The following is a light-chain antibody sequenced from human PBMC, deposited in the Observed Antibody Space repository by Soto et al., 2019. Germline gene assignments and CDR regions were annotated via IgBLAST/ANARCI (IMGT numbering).Light chain of an antibody. CDR2: GAS. CDR3: QQYNNWPPRVT. Sequence: EIVMTQSPATLSVSPGERATLSCRASQSVRSNLAWYQQKPGQAPRLLILGASTRATGIPARFSGSGSGTEFTLTISSLQSEDIAVYYCQQYNNWPPRVTFGPGTKVDLK. CDR1: QSVRSN. J-gene: IGKJ3*01. V-gene: IGKV3-15*01.